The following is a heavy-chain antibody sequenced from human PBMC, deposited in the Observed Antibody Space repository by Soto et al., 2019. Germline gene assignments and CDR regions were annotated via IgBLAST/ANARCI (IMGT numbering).Heavy chain of an antibody. J-gene: IGHJ4*02. CDR3: VRDCYSSSCFDL. Sequence: QVQLQESGPGLVKPSETLSLTCTVSGGSITPYYWRWIRQPPGKRLEWIGYISSSGFTNYNPSLNSRVTISVDTSKTQFSLKLSSVTAADTAVYYCVRDCYSSSCFDLWGQGTLVTVSS. CDR1: GGSITPYY. CDR2: ISSSGFT. D-gene: IGHD6-13*01. V-gene: IGHV4-59*01.